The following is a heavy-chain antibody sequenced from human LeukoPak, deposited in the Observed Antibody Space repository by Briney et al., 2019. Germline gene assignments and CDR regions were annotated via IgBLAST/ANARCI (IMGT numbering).Heavy chain of an antibody. J-gene: IGHJ3*02. CDR3: VSPPQWLRYAFDI. Sequence: QPGGSLRLSCAASGFTFSSYSMNWVRQAPGKGLEWVSSISSSSSYIYYADSVKGRFTISRDNSKNTLYLQMNSLRAEDTAVYYCVSPPQWLRYAFDIWGQGTMVTVSS. CDR2: ISSSSSYI. CDR1: GFTFSSYS. V-gene: IGHV3-21*01. D-gene: IGHD5-12*01.